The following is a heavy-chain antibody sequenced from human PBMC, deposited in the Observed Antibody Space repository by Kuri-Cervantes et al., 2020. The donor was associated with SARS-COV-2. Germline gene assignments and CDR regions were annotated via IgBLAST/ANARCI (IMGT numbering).Heavy chain of an antibody. CDR3: MKDVVSTFCAWGNCYISSYMDV. Sequence: ASVKVSCKASGYTFIGYYMHWVRQAPGQGLEWMGWINPKSGASSYAQKFQGRVTMTRATSINTVYMELSTLRSDDTAVYFCMKDVVSTFCAWGNCYISSYMDVWGRGTTVTVSS. D-gene: IGHD2-2*02. CDR2: INPKSGAS. CDR1: GYTFIGYY. J-gene: IGHJ6*03. V-gene: IGHV1-2*02.